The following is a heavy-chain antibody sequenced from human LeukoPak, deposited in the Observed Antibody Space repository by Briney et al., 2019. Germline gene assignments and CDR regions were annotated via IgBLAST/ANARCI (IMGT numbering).Heavy chain of an antibody. CDR2: ISSSSSSI. CDR1: GFIFSSYT. J-gene: IGHJ4*02. CDR3: AKEGFEWYYYDN. V-gene: IGHV3-21*01. D-gene: IGHD3-9*01. Sequence: GGSLRLSCAASGFIFSSYTMNWVRQAPGKGLEWVSCISSSSSSIYYAGSVQGRFTISRDNAKNSLYLQMNSLRAEDTAVYYCAKEGFEWYYYDNWGQGTLVTVSS.